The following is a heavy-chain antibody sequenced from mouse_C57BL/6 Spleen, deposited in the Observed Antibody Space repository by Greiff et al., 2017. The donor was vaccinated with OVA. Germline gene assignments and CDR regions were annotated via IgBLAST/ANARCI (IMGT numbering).Heavy chain of an antibody. V-gene: IGHV1-82*01. Sequence: LVEPGASVKISCKASGYAFSSSWMNWVKQRPGKGLEWIGRIYPGDGDTNSNGKFKGKATLTADKSSSTAYMQLSSLTSEDSAVYVCARDYYGSRDGNYFDDWGQGTTLTVSS. J-gene: IGHJ2*01. CDR3: ARDYYGSRDGNYFDD. CDR1: GYAFSSSW. CDR2: IYPGDGDT. D-gene: IGHD1-1*01.